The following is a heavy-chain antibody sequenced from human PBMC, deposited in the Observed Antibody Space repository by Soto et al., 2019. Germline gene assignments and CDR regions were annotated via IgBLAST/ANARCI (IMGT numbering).Heavy chain of an antibody. CDR1: GFTFSNAW. CDR3: TTDPWDSSGYSDLDY. J-gene: IGHJ4*02. CDR2: IKSKTDGGTT. D-gene: IGHD3-22*01. Sequence: GESLKISCAASGFTFSNAWMSWVRQAPGKGLEWVGRIKSKTDGGTTDYAAPVKGRFTISRDDSKNTLYLQMNSLKTEDTAVYYCTTDPWDSSGYSDLDYWGQGTLVTVSS. V-gene: IGHV3-15*01.